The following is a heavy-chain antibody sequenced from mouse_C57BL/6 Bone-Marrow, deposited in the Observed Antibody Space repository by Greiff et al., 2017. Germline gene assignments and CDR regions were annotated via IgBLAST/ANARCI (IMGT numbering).Heavy chain of an antibody. CDR1: GFTFSSYG. J-gene: IGHJ4*01. V-gene: IGHV5-6*01. Sequence: EVKLVESGGDLVKPGGSLKLSCAASGFTFSSYGMSWVRQTPDTTLGWVATISSGGSYTYYPDSVKGRFSISRDNAKNTLYLQMSSLKTVETAMNYCATHLNWDLYYSMGFWGQGPSVTVSS. CDR3: ATHLNWDLYYSMGF. CDR2: ISSGGSYT. D-gene: IGHD4-1*01.